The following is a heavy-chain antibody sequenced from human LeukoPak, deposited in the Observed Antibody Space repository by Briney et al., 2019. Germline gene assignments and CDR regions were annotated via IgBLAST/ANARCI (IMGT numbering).Heavy chain of an antibody. J-gene: IGHJ5*02. V-gene: IGHV1-69*04. CDR1: GGTFSSYA. D-gene: IGHD2-15*01. Sequence: SVKVSCKASGGTFSSYAISWVRQAPGQGLEWMGRTIPIFGIANYAQKFQGRVTITADKSTSTAYMELSSLRSEDTAVYYCARVAGGGWFDPWGQGTLVTVSS. CDR2: TIPIFGIA. CDR3: ARVAGGGWFDP.